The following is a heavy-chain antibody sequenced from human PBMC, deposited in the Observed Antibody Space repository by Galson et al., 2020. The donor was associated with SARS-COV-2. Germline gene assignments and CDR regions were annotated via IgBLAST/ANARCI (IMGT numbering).Heavy chain of an antibody. D-gene: IGHD3-22*01. Sequence: ETSETLSLTCTVSGGSISSGGYYWSWIRQHPGKGLEWIGYIYYSGSTYYNPSLKSRVTISVDTSKNQFSLKLSFVTAADTAVYYCARAPITMIVVVDAFDIWGQGTMVTVSS. J-gene: IGHJ3*02. CDR2: IYYSGST. CDR1: GGSISSGGYY. V-gene: IGHV4-31*03. CDR3: ARAPITMIVVVDAFDI.